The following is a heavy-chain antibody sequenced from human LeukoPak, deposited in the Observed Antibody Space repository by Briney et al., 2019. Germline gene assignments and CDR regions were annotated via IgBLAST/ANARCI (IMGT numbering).Heavy chain of an antibody. CDR2: INPISVGT. J-gene: IGHJ5*02. Sequence: ASGKVSGKASGYTFTGYYMHWVRQSPGQRLEWRGWINPISVGTNYAQKFQGRVTMTRDTATRTTYMELSRLRSDDTDVYYCASRRHWNDNWFDPWGQGTLVTVSS. CDR1: GYTFTGYY. D-gene: IGHD1-1*01. CDR3: ASRRHWNDNWFDP. V-gene: IGHV1-2*02.